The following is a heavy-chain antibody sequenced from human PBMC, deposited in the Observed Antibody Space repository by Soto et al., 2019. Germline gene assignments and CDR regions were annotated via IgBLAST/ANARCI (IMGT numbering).Heavy chain of an antibody. CDR2: ISPHNDRT. CDR3: ARDLYYSSGRYFDHDAFDI. CDR1: GYNFTSFG. J-gene: IGHJ3*02. V-gene: IGHV1-18*01. Sequence: QVQRVQPGADVKKPGASVKVSCKASGYNFTSFGISWVRQAPGQGLEWMGWISPHNDRTKYARRFQDRVTMTTETPTSTVYMELGSLRSDDTAVYYCARDLYYSSGRYFDHDAFDIWGQGTVVTVSS. D-gene: IGHD6-19*01.